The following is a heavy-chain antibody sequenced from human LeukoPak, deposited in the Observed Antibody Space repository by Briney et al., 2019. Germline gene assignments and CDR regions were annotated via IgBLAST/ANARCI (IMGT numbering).Heavy chain of an antibody. CDR1: GYTFTSYG. CDR2: ISACNGNT. CDR3: ARDAYCSGGSCWPRFDP. Sequence: ASVKVSCKASGYTFTSYGISWVRQAPGQGLEWMGWISACNGNTNYAQKLQGRVTMTTDTSTSTAYMELRSLRSDDTAVYYCARDAYCSGGSCWPRFDPWGQGTLVTVSS. J-gene: IGHJ5*02. V-gene: IGHV1-18*04. D-gene: IGHD2-15*01.